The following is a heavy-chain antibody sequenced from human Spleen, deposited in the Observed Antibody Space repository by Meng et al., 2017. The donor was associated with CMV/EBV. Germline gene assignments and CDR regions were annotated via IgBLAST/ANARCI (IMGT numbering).Heavy chain of an antibody. CDR1: GGSISSGDHY. Sequence: SETLSLTCTVSGGSISSGDHYWSWIRQPPGKGLEWLGYIYFSGSTFYNPSLKSQITISVDTSMNQFSLRLRSVSVADTAVYFCARGFGFRFDYVGHYCALDVWGQGTTVTVSS. D-gene: IGHD4-17*01. J-gene: IGHJ6*02. CDR2: IYFSGST. CDR3: ARGFGFRFDYVGHYCALDV. V-gene: IGHV4-30-4*08.